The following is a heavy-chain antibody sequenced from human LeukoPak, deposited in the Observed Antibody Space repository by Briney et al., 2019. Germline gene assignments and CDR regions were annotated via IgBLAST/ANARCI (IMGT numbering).Heavy chain of an antibody. V-gene: IGHV4-4*02. J-gene: IGHJ4*02. CDR3: ARHATYPGIAAAAYDY. CDR2: IYHSGST. D-gene: IGHD6-13*01. CDR1: RGSISSTNW. Sequence: SETLSLTCTVSRGSISSTNWWSWVRQPPGKGLEWIGEIYHSGSTNYNPSLKSRVTISIDKSKNQFSLKLSSVTAADTAVYYCARHATYPGIAAAAYDYWGQGTLVTVSS.